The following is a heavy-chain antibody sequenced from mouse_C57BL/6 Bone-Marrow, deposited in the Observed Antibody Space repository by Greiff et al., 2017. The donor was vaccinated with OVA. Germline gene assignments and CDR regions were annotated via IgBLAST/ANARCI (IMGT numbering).Heavy chain of an antibody. D-gene: IGHD1-1*01. CDR2: INPSNGGT. CDR3: AKCYGSSSWFAY. J-gene: IGHJ3*01. CDR1: GYTFTSYW. V-gene: IGHV1-53*01. Sequence: VQLQQPGTELVKPGASVKLSCKASGYTFTSYWMHWVKQRPGQGLEWIGNINPSNGGTNYNEKFKSKATLTVDKSSSTAYMQLSSLTYEDSAVYYGAKCYGSSSWFAYWGQGTLVTVSA.